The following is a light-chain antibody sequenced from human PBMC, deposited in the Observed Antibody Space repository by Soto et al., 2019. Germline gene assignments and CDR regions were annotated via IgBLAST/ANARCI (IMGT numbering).Light chain of an antibody. J-gene: IGLJ1*01. CDR3: SSYTSKNNFV. V-gene: IGLV2-8*01. CDR1: SSDVGDYDY. Sequence: QSVLTQPPSASGFPGQSVTISCTGTSSDVGDYDYVSWYQQHPGTAPKLVIYEVTKRPSGVPDRVSASKSGNTASLTVSGLRAEDEADYYCSSYTSKNNFVFGSGTKVTVL. CDR2: EVT.